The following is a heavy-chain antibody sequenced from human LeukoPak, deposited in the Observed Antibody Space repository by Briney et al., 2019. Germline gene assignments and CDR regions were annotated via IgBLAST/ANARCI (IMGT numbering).Heavy chain of an antibody. Sequence: SETLSLTCAVYGRSFSNYYWTWIRQPPGKGLEWIGYIYYSGSTNYNPSLKSRVSISVDTSNNQFSLKLNSVAAADTAVYYCARGVVVVVAATQSHYYYGMDVWGQGTTVTVSS. J-gene: IGHJ6*02. CDR1: GRSFSNYY. CDR3: ARGVVVVVAATQSHYYYGMDV. D-gene: IGHD2-15*01. V-gene: IGHV4-59*12. CDR2: IYYSGST.